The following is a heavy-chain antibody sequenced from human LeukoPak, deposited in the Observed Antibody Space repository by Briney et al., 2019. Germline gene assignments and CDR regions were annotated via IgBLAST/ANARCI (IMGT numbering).Heavy chain of an antibody. Sequence: RGSLRLSCAASGFTFSDAWMTWVRQAPGKGLEWVGRIKSITDGGTTDYAAPVKGRFTISRDESENTLYLQMSSLKTEDTAVYYCTTDMGAVLYWGQGTLVTVSS. CDR3: TTDMGAVLY. CDR2: IKSITDGGTT. D-gene: IGHD3-10*01. CDR1: GFTFSDAW. V-gene: IGHV3-15*01. J-gene: IGHJ4*02.